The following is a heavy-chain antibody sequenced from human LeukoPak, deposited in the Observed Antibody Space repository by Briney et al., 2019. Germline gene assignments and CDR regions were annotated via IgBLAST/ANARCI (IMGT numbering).Heavy chain of an antibody. CDR2: IYYRWST. J-gene: IGHJ5*02. Sequence: PSETLSLTCTASSGPISSYYWSWIRQPPGKGLEGIGYIYYRWSTNYSPSLNNRGTISVDTSKNQFSLKLSSVTAADTAVYYCGRGEVWFDRWGQGTLVTVSS. CDR1: SGPISSYY. CDR3: GRGEVWFDR. V-gene: IGHV4-59*01.